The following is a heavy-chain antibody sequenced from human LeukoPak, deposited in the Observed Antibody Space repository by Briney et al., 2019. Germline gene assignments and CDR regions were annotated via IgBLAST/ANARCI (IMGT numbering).Heavy chain of an antibody. CDR3: AKRMPITIFGVVSAPYGMDV. Sequence: GGSLRLSCAASGFTFSSYAMSWVRQAPGKGLEGVSAISGSGGSTYYADSVKGRFTISRDNSKNTLYLQMNSLRAEDTAVYYCAKRMPITIFGVVSAPYGMDVWGQGTTVTVSS. CDR1: GFTFSSYA. D-gene: IGHD3-3*01. J-gene: IGHJ6*02. V-gene: IGHV3-23*01. CDR2: ISGSGGST.